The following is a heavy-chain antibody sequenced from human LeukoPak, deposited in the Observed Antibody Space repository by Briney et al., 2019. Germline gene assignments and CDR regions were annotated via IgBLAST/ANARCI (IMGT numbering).Heavy chain of an antibody. J-gene: IGHJ5*02. D-gene: IGHD3-22*01. CDR3: ARASSGYYKSWFDP. V-gene: IGHV3-53*01. CDR1: GFTFSSTY. Sequence: GGSLSLSCAASGFTFSSTYMKWVRQAPGKGLEWILVIYSGGSTNYADSVKGRFTISRDNPKNTLYLQMNSLRAEDTAVYYCARASSGYYKSWFDPWGQGTLVTVSS. CDR2: IYSGGST.